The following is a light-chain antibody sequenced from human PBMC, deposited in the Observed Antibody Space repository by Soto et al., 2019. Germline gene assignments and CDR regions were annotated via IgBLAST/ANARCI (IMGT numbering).Light chain of an antibody. Sequence: SYELTQPPSVSVAPGQTVRITCGGDTIEIYRVHWYVLKPGQAPLLVIYDDDDRPSWIRARFSGSTSGNTATLTISRVEAGDEADYYCQVWDSSGDRQVFGGGTKLTVL. CDR1: TIEIYR. CDR2: DDD. CDR3: QVWDSSGDRQV. J-gene: IGLJ2*01. V-gene: IGLV3-21*02.